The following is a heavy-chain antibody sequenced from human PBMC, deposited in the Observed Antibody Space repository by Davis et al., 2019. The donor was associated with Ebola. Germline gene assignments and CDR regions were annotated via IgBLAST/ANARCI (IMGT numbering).Heavy chain of an antibody. CDR2: ISATGADI. CDR3: AEGGTNNFLGAN. J-gene: IGHJ4*02. D-gene: IGHD2-8*01. CDR1: SFPFPNYS. Sequence: GESLKISCAASSFPFPNYSMSWVRQAPGGGLEWVAGISATGADIKYADSVRGRFSISRDDSKNTLYLQMDSLRAEDTAVFYCAEGGTNNFLGANWGQGTLVTVSS. V-gene: IGHV3-23*01.